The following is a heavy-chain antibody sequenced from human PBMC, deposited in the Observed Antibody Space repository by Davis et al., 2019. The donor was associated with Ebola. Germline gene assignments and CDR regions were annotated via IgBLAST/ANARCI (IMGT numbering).Heavy chain of an antibody. CDR2: IYYSGST. Sequence: PSETLSLTCTVSGGSISSGDYYWSWIRQPPGKGLEWIGYIYYSGSTYYNPSLKSRVTISVDTSKNQFSLKLSSVTAADTAVYYCARDRLAAAGTYYYYYYGMDVWGQGTTVTVSS. J-gene: IGHJ6*02. D-gene: IGHD6-13*01. CDR3: ARDRLAAAGTYYYYYYGMDV. CDR1: GGSISSGDYY. V-gene: IGHV4-30-4*01.